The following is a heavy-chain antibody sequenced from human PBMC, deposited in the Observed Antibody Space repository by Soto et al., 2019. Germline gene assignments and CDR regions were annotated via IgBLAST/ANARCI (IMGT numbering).Heavy chain of an antibody. Sequence: PRLACAASGFTFISYAIHWVRQAPGKGLEWVAVISYDGSNKYYADSVKGRFTISRDNSKNTLYLQMNSLRAEDTAVYYCASTGYTVTPTQNAFDIWGQGTMVTVSS. V-gene: IGHV3-30-3*01. D-gene: IGHD4-17*01. CDR1: GFTFISYA. J-gene: IGHJ3*02. CDR2: ISYDGSNK. CDR3: ASTGYTVTPTQNAFDI.